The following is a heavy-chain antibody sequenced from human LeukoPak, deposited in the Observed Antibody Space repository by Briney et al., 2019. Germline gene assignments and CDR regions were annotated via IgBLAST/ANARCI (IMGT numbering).Heavy chain of an antibody. CDR2: INPDGRDT. CDR3: TSWGDTTAEYFQR. D-gene: IGHD2-21*02. V-gene: IGHV3-7*01. Sequence: GGSLRLSCVVSGFTFNRCWMNWVRQAPGKGLEWVAHINPDGRDTYYVDSVKGRFTISRDNAQTSMYLQMNSLRVEDTAVYYCTSWGDTTAEYFQRWGQGTLVTVSS. J-gene: IGHJ1*01. CDR1: GFTFNRCW.